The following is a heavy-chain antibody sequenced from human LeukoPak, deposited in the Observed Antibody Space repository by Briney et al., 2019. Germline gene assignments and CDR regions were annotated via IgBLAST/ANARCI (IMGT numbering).Heavy chain of an antibody. CDR1: GFTFSDYY. D-gene: IGHD6-13*01. CDR2: ISSSGSTI. Sequence: GGSLRLSCAASGFTFSDYYMSWIRQAPGEGLEWVSYISSSGSTIYYADSVKGRFTISRDNAKNSLYLQMNSLRAEDTAVYYCARDLGSSSWYGYWFDPWGQGTLVTVSS. CDR3: ARDLGSSSWYGYWFDP. V-gene: IGHV3-11*04. J-gene: IGHJ5*02.